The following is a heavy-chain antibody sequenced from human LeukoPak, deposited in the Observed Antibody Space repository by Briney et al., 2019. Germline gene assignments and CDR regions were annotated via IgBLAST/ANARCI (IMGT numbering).Heavy chain of an antibody. V-gene: IGHV3-23*01. Sequence: QPGGSLRLSCAASGFTFSSYAISWVRQAPGKGLEWVSAISGSGGSTYYAASVKGRFTISRDNSKNTLYLQMNSLRAEDTAVYYCAKARVGATDFDYWGQGTLVTVSS. CDR1: GFTFSSYA. D-gene: IGHD1-26*01. CDR2: ISGSGGST. J-gene: IGHJ4*02. CDR3: AKARVGATDFDY.